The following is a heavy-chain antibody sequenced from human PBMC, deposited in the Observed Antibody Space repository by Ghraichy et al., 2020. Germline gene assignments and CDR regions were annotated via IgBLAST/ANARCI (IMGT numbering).Heavy chain of an antibody. J-gene: IGHJ6*02. CDR2: IYHSGST. Sequence: SETLSLTCIVSGDSISSSAYYWGWIRQPTGKGLEWIGSIYHSGSTFYSPSLRSRVTISVHASKNQLSLRLTSVTAADTALCYCARHYSSGDYYYGMDVWGQGTTVTVSS. V-gene: IGHV4-39*01. CDR1: GDSISSSAYY. D-gene: IGHD3-10*01. CDR3: ARHYSSGDYYYGMDV.